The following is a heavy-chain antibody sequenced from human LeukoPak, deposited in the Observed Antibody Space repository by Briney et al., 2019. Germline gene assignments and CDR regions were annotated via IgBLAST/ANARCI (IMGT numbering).Heavy chain of an antibody. CDR1: GITLSNYG. J-gene: IGHJ4*02. CDR3: AKWDDSSGYYPDY. D-gene: IGHD3-22*01. CDR2: ISGSGGST. V-gene: IGHV3-23*01. Sequence: GGSLRLSCAVSGITLSNYGMSWVRQAPGKGLEWVSAISGSGGSTYYADSVKGRFTISRDNSKNTLYLQMNSLRAEDTAVYYCAKWDDSSGYYPDYWGQGTLVTVSS.